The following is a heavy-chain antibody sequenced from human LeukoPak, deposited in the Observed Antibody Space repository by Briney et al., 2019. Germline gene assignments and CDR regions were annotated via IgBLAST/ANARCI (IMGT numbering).Heavy chain of an antibody. D-gene: IGHD3-22*01. CDR2: INPNSGGT. J-gene: IGHJ4*02. V-gene: IGHV1-2*02. Sequence: GASVKVSCKASGYTFTSYYMHWVRQAPGQGLEWMGWINPNSGGTNYAQKFQGRVTMTRDTSISTAYMELSRLRSDDTAVYYCARMDYYDSSGYPGDYWGQGTLVTVSS. CDR3: ARMDYYDSSGYPGDY. CDR1: GYTFTSYY.